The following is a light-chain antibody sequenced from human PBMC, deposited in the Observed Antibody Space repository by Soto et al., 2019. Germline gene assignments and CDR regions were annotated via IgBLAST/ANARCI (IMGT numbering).Light chain of an antibody. CDR2: YDN. Sequence: SYELTQPPSVSVAPGKTARITCGGNNIGSKSVHWYQQKPGQAPVLVIYYDNDRPSGIPERFSGSNSGNTATLTISRVEAGDEADYYCQVWDSSSVPVFGTGTKVTVL. V-gene: IGLV3-21*04. J-gene: IGLJ1*01. CDR3: QVWDSSSVPV. CDR1: NIGSKS.